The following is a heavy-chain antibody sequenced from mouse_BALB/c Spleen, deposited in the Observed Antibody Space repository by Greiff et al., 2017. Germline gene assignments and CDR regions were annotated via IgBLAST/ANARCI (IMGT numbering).Heavy chain of an antibody. CDR1: GYTFTDYA. CDR2: ISTYYGDA. CDR3: ARSMDY. Sequence: VQVVESGAELVRPGVSVKISCKGSGYTFTDYAMHWVKQSHAKSLEWIGVISTYYGDASYNQKFKGKATMTVDKSSSTAYMELARLTSEDSAIYYCARSMDYWGQGTSVTVSS. J-gene: IGHJ4*01. V-gene: IGHV1S137*01.